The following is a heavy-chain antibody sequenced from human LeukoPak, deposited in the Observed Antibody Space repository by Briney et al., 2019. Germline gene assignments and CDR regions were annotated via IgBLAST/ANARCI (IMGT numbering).Heavy chain of an antibody. CDR2: IYYSGST. J-gene: IGHJ6*03. CDR3: ARGDYASYCYYMDV. V-gene: IGHV4-59*01. D-gene: IGHD4-17*01. CDR1: GGSISSYY. Sequence: SETLSLTRTVSGGSISSYYWSWIRQPPGKGLEWIGYIYYSGSTNYNPSLKSRVTISVDTSKNQFSLKLSSVTAADTAVYYCARGDYASYCYYMDVWGKGTTVTVSS.